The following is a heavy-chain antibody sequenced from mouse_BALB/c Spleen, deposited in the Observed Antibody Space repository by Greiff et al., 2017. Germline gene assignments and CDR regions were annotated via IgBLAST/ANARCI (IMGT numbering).Heavy chain of an antibody. D-gene: IGHD1-1*01. V-gene: IGHV1-4*01. CDR3: ARGDYYGSSYYAMDY. CDR1: GYTFTSYT. CDR2: INHSSGYT. Sequence: QVQLQQSGAELARPGASVKMSCKASGYTFTSYTMHWVKQGPGQGLEWIGYINHSSGYTNYNQKFKDKATLTADKSSSTAYMQLSSLTSEDSAVYYCARGDYYGSSYYAMDYWGQGTSVTVSS. J-gene: IGHJ4*01.